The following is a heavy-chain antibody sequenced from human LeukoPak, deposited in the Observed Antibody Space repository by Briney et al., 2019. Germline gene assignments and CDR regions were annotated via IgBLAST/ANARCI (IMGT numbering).Heavy chain of an antibody. Sequence: ASVKVSCKASGYTFTSYYMHWVRQAPGQGLEWMGIINPSGGSTSYAQKFQGRVTMTRDTSTSTVYMELSSLRSEDTAVYYCAREPLRAARPGGLDYWGQGTLVTVSS. J-gene: IGHJ4*02. CDR1: GYTFTSYY. V-gene: IGHV1-46*01. CDR2: INPSGGST. CDR3: AREPLRAARPGGLDY. D-gene: IGHD6-6*01.